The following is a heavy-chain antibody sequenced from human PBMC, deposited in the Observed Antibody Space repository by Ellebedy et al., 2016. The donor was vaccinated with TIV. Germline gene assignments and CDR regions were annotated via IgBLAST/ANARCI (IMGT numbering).Heavy chain of an antibody. CDR2: FDPEDGET. Sequence: AASVKVSCKVSGYTLTELSIHWVRQAPGKGLEWMGGFDPEDGETFYAQNFQGRVTLSEDTSTDTAYMEVSSLRFEDTAVYYCAALSQDSFDTDYFPEDFRHWGQGTLVTVPS. CDR3: AALSQDSFDTDYFPEDFRH. J-gene: IGHJ1*01. D-gene: IGHD3-22*01. CDR1: GYTLTELS. V-gene: IGHV1-24*01.